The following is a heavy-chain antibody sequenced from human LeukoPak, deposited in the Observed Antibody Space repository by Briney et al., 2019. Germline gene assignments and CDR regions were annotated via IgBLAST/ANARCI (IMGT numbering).Heavy chain of an antibody. CDR2: INPISGGT. Sequence: ASVNVSCKASGYTFTRYYMHWVRQAPGQGHERMGWINPISGGTNYAQEFQVGVTITSDTAISKAYLELSMLRPDGTAAPHYALWNQLQGFDYWGQGTLVTVSS. V-gene: IGHV1-2*02. D-gene: IGHD2-2*01. CDR1: GYTFTRYY. CDR3: ALWNQLQGFDY. J-gene: IGHJ4*02.